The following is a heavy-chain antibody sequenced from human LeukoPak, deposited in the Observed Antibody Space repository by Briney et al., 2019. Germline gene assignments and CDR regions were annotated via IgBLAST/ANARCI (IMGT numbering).Heavy chain of an antibody. D-gene: IGHD1-26*01. CDR2: IYYSGST. J-gene: IGHJ4*02. Sequence: PSETLSLTCTVSGGSISSSSYYWGWIRQPPGKGLEWIGSIYYSGSTYYNPSLKSRVTISVDTSKYQFSLKLSSETAADTAVYYCARDGEVGAINYWGQGTLVTVSS. CDR3: ARDGEVGAINY. V-gene: IGHV4-39*07. CDR1: GGSISSSSYY.